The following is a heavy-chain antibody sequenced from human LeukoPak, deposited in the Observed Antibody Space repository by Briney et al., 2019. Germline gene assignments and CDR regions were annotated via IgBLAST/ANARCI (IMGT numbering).Heavy chain of an antibody. CDR2: IYTSGST. V-gene: IGHV4-4*07. CDR1: GGSISSYY. Sequence: SETLSLTCTVSGGSISSYYWSWIRQPAGKGLEWIGRIYTSGSTNYNPSLKSRVTMSVDTSKNQFSLKLSSVTAADTAVYYCARGYSSGWYRTGGFDPWGQGTLVTVSS. J-gene: IGHJ5*02. D-gene: IGHD6-19*01. CDR3: ARGYSSGWYRTGGFDP.